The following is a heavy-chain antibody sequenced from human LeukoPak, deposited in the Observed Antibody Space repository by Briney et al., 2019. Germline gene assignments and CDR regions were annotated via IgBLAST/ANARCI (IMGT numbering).Heavy chain of an antibody. J-gene: IGHJ3*02. CDR3: ARVVGDIVVVPAAADAFDI. D-gene: IGHD2-2*01. V-gene: IGHV4-31*03. CDR1: GGSISSGGYY. CDR2: IYYSGST. Sequence: PSETLSLTCTVSGGSISSGGYYWSWIRQHPGKGLEWIGYIYYSGSTYYNPSLKSRVTISVDTSKNQFSLKLSSVTAADTAAYYCARVVGDIVVVPAAADAFDIWGQGTMVTVSS.